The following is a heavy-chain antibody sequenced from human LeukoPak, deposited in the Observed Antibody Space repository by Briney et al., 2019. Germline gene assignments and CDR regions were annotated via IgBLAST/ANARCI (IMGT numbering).Heavy chain of an antibody. CDR3: ARDFSDY. Sequence: AETLSLTCTVSGGSITDYYWSWIRHSSGKGLEWIGYMYYSGSAYYSPSLKTRVTISVDTSKNQFSLKLSSVTAADTAVYYCARDFSDYWGQGTLVTVSS. CDR1: GGSITDYY. J-gene: IGHJ4*02. V-gene: IGHV4-59*12. CDR2: MYYSGSA.